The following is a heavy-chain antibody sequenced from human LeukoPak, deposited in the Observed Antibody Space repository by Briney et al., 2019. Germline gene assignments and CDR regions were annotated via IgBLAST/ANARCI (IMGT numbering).Heavy chain of an antibody. V-gene: IGHV1-18*01. CDR3: ARDQGYCSSTSCSRFDY. D-gene: IGHD2-2*01. CDR2: ISAYNGNT. CDR1: GYTFTSYG. J-gene: IGHJ4*02. Sequence: GASVKVSCKASGYTFTSYGISWVRQAPGQGLEWMGWISAYNGNTNYAQKLQGRVTMTTDTSTSTAYMELRSLRSDDTAVYYCARDQGYCSSTSCSRFDYWGQGTLVTVSS.